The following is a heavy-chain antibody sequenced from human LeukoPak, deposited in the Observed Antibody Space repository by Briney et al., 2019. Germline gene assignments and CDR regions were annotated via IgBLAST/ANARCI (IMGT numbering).Heavy chain of an antibody. CDR2: IGTAGDT. CDR3: ARRYGSNYGPLAF. CDR1: GFTFSTHD. J-gene: IGHJ4*02. Sequence: LAGGSLRLSCAASGFTFSTHDMHWVRQATGKGLEWVSAIGTAGDTYYPGSVKGRFTVSREDGKNSLYLQMDSLRAGDTAVYYCARRYGSNYGPLAFWGQGTLVTVSS. V-gene: IGHV3-13*01. D-gene: IGHD5-18*01.